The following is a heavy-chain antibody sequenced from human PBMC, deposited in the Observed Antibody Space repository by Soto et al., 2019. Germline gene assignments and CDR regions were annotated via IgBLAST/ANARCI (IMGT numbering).Heavy chain of an antibody. J-gene: IGHJ6*02. CDR3: AKDLQADGDYNYYDYGMDV. V-gene: IGHV3-30*18. D-gene: IGHD4-17*01. Sequence: QVQLVESGGGVVQPGGSLRLSCTASGFTFTTFGIHWVRQAPGKGLEWVALISYDGHNKYYSDSVKGRFTISRDNYKNTLSLQMNCLRAEDTAVYYCAKDLQADGDYNYYDYGMDVWGQGTTVSVSS. CDR2: ISYDGHNK. CDR1: GFTFTTFG.